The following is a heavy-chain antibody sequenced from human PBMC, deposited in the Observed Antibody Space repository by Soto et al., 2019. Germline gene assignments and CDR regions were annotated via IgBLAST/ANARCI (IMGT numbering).Heavy chain of an antibody. CDR2: IIPIFGTA. V-gene: IGHV1-69*01. CDR3: ARAVGNYDFWSGSFHDAFDI. J-gene: IGHJ3*02. CDR1: GGTFSSYA. D-gene: IGHD3-3*01. Sequence: QVQLVQSGAEVKKPGSSVQVSCKASGGTFSSYAISWVRQAPGQGLEWMGGIIPIFGTANYEQKFQGRVTITADESTSTAYMELSSLRSEDTAVYYCARAVGNYDFWSGSFHDAFDIWGQGTMVTVSS.